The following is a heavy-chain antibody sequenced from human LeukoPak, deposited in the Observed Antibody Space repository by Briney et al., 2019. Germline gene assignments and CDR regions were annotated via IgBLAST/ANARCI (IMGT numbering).Heavy chain of an antibody. V-gene: IGHV2-5*02. CDR2: IYWDDDK. D-gene: IGHD6-19*01. CDR1: GFSLSTRGVG. Sequence: SGPTLVNPTQTLTLTCTFSGFSLSTRGVGVGWIRQPPGKALEWLALIYWDDDKRYSPSLKSRLTITKDTSKDQVVLTMTSMDPVDTATYYCARIDSPLLIAAAGRYSSGWRSHYFDYWGQGTLVTVSS. CDR3: ARIDSPLLIAAAGRYSSGWRSHYFDY. J-gene: IGHJ4*02.